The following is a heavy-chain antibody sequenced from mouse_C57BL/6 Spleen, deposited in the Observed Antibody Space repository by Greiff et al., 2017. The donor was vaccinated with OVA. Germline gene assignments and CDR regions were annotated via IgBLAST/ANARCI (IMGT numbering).Heavy chain of an antibody. Sequence: DVKLVESGGGLVQPGGSLSLSCAASGFTFTDYYMSWVRQPPGKALEWLGFIRNKANGYTTEYSASVKGRFTISRDNSQSILYLQMNALRAEDSATYYCARYHYGSSSWYFDVWGTGTTVTVSS. D-gene: IGHD1-1*01. CDR3: ARYHYGSSSWYFDV. J-gene: IGHJ1*03. CDR1: GFTFTDYY. V-gene: IGHV7-3*01. CDR2: IRNKANGYTT.